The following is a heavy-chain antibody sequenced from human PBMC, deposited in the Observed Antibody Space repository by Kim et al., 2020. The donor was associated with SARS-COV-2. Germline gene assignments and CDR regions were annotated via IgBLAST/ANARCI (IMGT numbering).Heavy chain of an antibody. CDR3: AKDWGDYGDYYGDY. CDR1: GFTFSSYG. V-gene: IGHV3-30*18. J-gene: IGHJ4*02. D-gene: IGHD4-17*01. CDR2: ISYDGSNK. Sequence: GGSLRLSCAASGFTFSSYGMHWVRQAPGKGLEWVAVISYDGSNKYYADSVKGRFTISRDNSKNTLYLQMNSLRAEDTAVYYCAKDWGDYGDYYGDYWGQGTLVTVSS.